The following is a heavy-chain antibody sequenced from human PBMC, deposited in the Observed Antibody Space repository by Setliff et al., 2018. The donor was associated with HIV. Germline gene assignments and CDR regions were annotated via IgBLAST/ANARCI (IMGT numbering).Heavy chain of an antibody. CDR3: ARASRGGYYDSSAYAY. D-gene: IGHD3-22*01. J-gene: IGHJ4*02. CDR1: GFTFSSYA. CDR2: IVHSGDNF. V-gene: IGHV3-23*01. Sequence: SLRLSCAASGFTFSSYAMNWVRQAPGKRLEWVSSIVHSGDNFYYADSVKGRFTISRDNSKNTVYLQMNNLRAEDTAVYYCARASRGGYYDSSAYAYWGQGTLVTVSS.